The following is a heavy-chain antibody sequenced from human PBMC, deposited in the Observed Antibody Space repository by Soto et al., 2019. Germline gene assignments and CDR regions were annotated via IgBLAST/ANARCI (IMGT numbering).Heavy chain of an antibody. V-gene: IGHV1-2*02. Sequence: GASVKVSCKASGYTFTGYYMHWVRQAPGQGXEWMGWINPNSGGTNYAQKLQGRVTMTRDTSISTAYMELSRLRSGDTAVYYCARVNVVVVAATREYYFDYWGQGTLVTVSS. CDR1: GYTFTGYY. J-gene: IGHJ4*02. D-gene: IGHD2-15*01. CDR3: ARVNVVVVAATREYYFDY. CDR2: INPNSGGT.